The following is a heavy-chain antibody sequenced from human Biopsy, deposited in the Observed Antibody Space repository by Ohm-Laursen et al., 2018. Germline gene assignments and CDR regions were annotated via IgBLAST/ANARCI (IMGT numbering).Heavy chain of an antibody. J-gene: IGHJ4*02. V-gene: IGHV3-11*01. D-gene: IGHD3-3*01. CDR3: ARGGQGGFLEWLFIG. CDR1: GFSFSDYY. CDR2: ISSRGSII. Sequence: SLRLSCTASGFSFSDYYMSWIRQAPGKGLEWVSYISSRGSIINYADSVKGRFTISRDNSKNTLYLQMNSLRAEDTALYYCARGGQGGFLEWLFIGWGQGTLVTVSS.